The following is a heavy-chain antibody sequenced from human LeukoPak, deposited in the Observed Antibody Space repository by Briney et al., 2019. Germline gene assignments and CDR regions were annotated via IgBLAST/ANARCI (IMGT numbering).Heavy chain of an antibody. Sequence: SETLSLTCTVSGGSISSSNYYWGWIRQPPGKGLEWIATMYYLGSTDHNPSLKSRATISQDTSKNQFSLKLTSVTAADTAVYYCARDSRSFDYWGQGTLVTVSS. V-gene: IGHV4-39*07. CDR1: GGSISSSNYY. J-gene: IGHJ4*02. D-gene: IGHD6-25*01. CDR3: ARDSRSFDY. CDR2: MYYLGST.